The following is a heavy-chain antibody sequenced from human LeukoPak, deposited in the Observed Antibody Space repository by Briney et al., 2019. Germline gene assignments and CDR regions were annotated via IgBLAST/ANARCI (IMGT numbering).Heavy chain of an antibody. J-gene: IGHJ4*02. V-gene: IGHV4-34*01. CDR3: AREETTVVTPSWYFDY. CDR1: GGSFSGYY. CDR2: INHSGST. D-gene: IGHD4-23*01. Sequence: SETLSLTCAVYGGSFSGYYWSWIRQPPGKGLEWIGEINHSGSTNYNPSLKSRVTISVDTSKNQFSLKLSSVTAADTAVYYCAREETTVVTPSWYFDYWGQGTLVTVSS.